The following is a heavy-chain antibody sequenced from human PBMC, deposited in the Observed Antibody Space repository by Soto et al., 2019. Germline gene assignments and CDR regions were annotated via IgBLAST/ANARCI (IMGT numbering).Heavy chain of an antibody. CDR1: GFTFSGSA. CDR3: TSHSSSWSPTSQYYYYYGMDV. Sequence: PGGSLRLSCAASGFTFSGSAMHWVRQASGKGLEWVGRIRSKANSYATAYAASVKGRFTISRDDSKNTAYLQMNSLKTEDTAVYYCTSHSSSWSPTSQYYYYYGMDVWGQGTTVTVSS. J-gene: IGHJ6*02. CDR2: IRSKANSYAT. D-gene: IGHD6-13*01. V-gene: IGHV3-73*01.